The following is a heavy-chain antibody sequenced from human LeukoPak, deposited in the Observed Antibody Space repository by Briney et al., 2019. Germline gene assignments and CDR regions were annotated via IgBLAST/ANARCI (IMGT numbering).Heavy chain of an antibody. J-gene: IGHJ5*02. CDR1: GGSFSGYY. CDR2: INHSGST. D-gene: IGHD6-13*01. CDR3: ARGPAAVHP. V-gene: IGHV4-34*01. Sequence: SETLSLTCAVYGGSFSGYYWSWIRQPPGEGLEWIGEINHSGSTNYNPSLKSRVTISVDTSKNQFSLKLSSVTAADTAVYFCARGPAAVHPWGQGTLVTVSS.